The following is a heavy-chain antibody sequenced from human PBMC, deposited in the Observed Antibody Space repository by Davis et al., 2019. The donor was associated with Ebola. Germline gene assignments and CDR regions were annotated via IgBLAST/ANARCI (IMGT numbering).Heavy chain of an antibody. CDR1: GYDFINYA. Sequence: AASVKVSCKTSGYDFINYAISWVRQAPGQGLEWMGWISTFNHKTNYAQKFQGRVTMTRDTSTSTVYMELSSLRSEDTAVYYCARDLVVVAAKGGGMDVWGKGTTVTVSS. CDR2: ISTFNHKT. V-gene: IGHV1-18*01. CDR3: ARDLVVVAAKGGGMDV. D-gene: IGHD2-15*01. J-gene: IGHJ6*04.